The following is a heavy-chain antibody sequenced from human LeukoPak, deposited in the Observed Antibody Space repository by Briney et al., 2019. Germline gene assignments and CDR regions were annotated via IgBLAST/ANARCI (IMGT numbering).Heavy chain of an antibody. CDR3: ARGLSYSSNWVFDY. CDR1: GGFISNYY. CDR2: VYSSGGT. J-gene: IGHJ4*02. V-gene: IGHV4-4*07. D-gene: IGHD6-13*01. Sequence: PSETLSLTCTVSGGFISNYYWSWIRQSAGKGLEWIGRVYSSGGTKFNPSLKSRVTMSVDASQNQFSLKVSSVTAADTAVYFCARGLSYSSNWVFDYWGQGILVTVSS.